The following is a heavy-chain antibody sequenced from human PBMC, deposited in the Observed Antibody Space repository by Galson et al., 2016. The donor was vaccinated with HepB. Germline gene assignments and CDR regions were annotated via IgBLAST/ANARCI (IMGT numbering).Heavy chain of an antibody. CDR3: ARVSPARDLWSREFYDY. J-gene: IGHJ4*02. V-gene: IGHV4-61*02. D-gene: IGHD3-10*01. CDR1: GDSIDSTSHY. Sequence: LSLTCTVSGDSIDSTSHYWSWIRQPAGKGLEWVGRFYITGTTNYNPSLRSRVAMSVDTSANLFSLKLVSVTAADTAIYYCARVSPARDLWSREFYDYWGQGALVTVSS. CDR2: FYITGTT.